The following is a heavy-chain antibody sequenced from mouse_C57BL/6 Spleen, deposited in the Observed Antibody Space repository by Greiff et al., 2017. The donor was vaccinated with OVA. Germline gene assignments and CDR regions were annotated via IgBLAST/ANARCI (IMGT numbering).Heavy chain of an antibody. J-gene: IGHJ2*01. CDR1: GYTFTSYW. CDR2: IHPNSGST. Sequence: QVQLQQPGAELVKPGASVKLSCKASGYTFTSYWMHWVKQRPGQGLEWIGMIHPNSGSTNYNEKFKSKATLTVDKSSSTAYMQLSSLTSEDSAVYYCARPYYYCSSYDYFDYWGQGTTLTVSS. D-gene: IGHD1-1*01. CDR3: ARPYYYCSSYDYFDY. V-gene: IGHV1-64*01.